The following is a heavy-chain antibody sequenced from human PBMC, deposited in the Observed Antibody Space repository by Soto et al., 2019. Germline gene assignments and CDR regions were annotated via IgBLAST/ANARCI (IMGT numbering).Heavy chain of an antibody. V-gene: IGHV1-69*08. CDR2: IIPMFGIA. CDR3: ARDSGRSDVVPAVISAMDV. CDR1: GGTFNRYT. D-gene: IGHD2-2*01. J-gene: IGHJ6*02. Sequence: QVQLVQSGAEVKKPGSSVKVSCKGSGGTFNRYTITWVRQAPGQGLEWMGRIIPMFGIASYAQNFQGRVTLTADKSTSTAYMALSSLRSADTAVYYCARDSGRSDVVPAVISAMDVWGQGTTVTVSS.